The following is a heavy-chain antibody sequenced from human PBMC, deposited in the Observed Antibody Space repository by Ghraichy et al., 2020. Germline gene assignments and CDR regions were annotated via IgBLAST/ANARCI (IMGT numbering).Heavy chain of an antibody. CDR3: ARLHFGALYFDF. D-gene: IGHD3-10*01. CDR1: GFAVSNNY. CDR2: LYSGGST. J-gene: IGHJ4*02. Sequence: GGSLRLSCAASGFAVSNNYMNWVRQAPGKGLEGVSILYSGGSTYYADSVKGRFTISRDNSKNTLYLQMNSLRAEDTAVYYCARLHFGALYFDFWGQGTLVTVSS. V-gene: IGHV3-53*01.